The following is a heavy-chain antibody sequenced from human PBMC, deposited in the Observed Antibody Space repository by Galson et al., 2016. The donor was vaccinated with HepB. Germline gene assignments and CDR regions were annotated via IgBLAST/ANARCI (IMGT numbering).Heavy chain of an antibody. CDR1: GYSFSNYD. J-gene: IGHJ6*02. CDR3: ARAYRSSTSCYYFGMDV. Sequence: SVKVSCKASGYSFSNYDINWVRQATGQGLQWMGWMQPNSGDTGFAQKFQGRVTMTRNTTISTAYLELSSLRSEDSAVYYCARAYRSSTSCYYFGMDVWGQGTTVTVSS. V-gene: IGHV1-8*01. D-gene: IGHD2-2*01. CDR2: MQPNSGDT.